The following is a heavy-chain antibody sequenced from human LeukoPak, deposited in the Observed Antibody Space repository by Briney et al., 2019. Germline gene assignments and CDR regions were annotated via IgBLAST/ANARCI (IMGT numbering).Heavy chain of an antibody. CDR3: ARASWVSSADAVR. V-gene: IGHV3-23*01. J-gene: IGHJ4*02. D-gene: IGHD3-16*01. Sequence: GGSLRLSCAASGLSFTSFAMSWVRQAPPRGPEWVSSPRGDGETFYADSVRGRFTLSRDDSRNTVYLQLNNLRVEDTAIYYCARASWVSSADAVRWGQGTQVSVSS. CDR2: PRGDGET. CDR1: GLSFTSFA.